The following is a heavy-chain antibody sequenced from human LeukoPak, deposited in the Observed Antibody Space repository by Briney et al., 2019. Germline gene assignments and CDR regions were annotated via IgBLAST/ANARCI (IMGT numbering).Heavy chain of an antibody. CDR2: IYYSGST. D-gene: IGHD3-22*01. CDR1: GGSISSSSYY. Sequence: PSETLSLTCTVSGGSISSSSYYWGWIRQPPGKGLEWIGSIYYSGSTYYNPSLKSRVTISVDTSKNQFSLKLSSVTAADTAVYYCASPEGYDSSGYFIGMYYWGQGTLVTVSP. CDR3: ASPEGYDSSGYFIGMYY. J-gene: IGHJ4*02. V-gene: IGHV4-39*01.